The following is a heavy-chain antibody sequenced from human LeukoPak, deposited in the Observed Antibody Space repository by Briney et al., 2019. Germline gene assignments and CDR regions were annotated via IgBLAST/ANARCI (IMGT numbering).Heavy chain of an antibody. Sequence: GGSLRLSCAASGFTFSSYAMSWVRQAPGKGLEWVSAISGSGGSTYYADSVKGRFTISRDNSRNTLYLQMNSLRAEDTAVYYCAREARREGSWYPTTASGMDVWGQGTTVTVSS. CDR1: GFTFSSYA. CDR2: ISGSGGST. CDR3: AREARREGSWYPTTASGMDV. V-gene: IGHV3-23*01. J-gene: IGHJ6*02. D-gene: IGHD6-13*01.